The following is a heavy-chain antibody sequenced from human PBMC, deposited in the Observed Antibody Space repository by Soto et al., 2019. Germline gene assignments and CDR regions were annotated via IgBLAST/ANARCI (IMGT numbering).Heavy chain of an antibody. CDR3: GRETDWRPDY. V-gene: IGHV3-30-3*01. CDR2: ISNDGSKT. J-gene: IGHJ4*02. Sequence: QVQLVESGGGVVQPGRSLRLSCAASGFTFSRYSMYWVRQAPGEGLERISVISNDGSKTYYADSVKGRFTVARDNSKNTVYLQMNSLRAEDWTVYYGGRETDWRPDYWGEGTLGTVSS. D-gene: IGHD1-1*01. CDR1: GFTFSRYS.